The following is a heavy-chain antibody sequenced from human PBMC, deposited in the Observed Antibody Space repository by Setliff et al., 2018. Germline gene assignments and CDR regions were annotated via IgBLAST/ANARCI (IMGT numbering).Heavy chain of an antibody. CDR3: AALDWGENFYNVDV. Sequence: GGSLRLSCAASGFTFNNYFMIWVRQAPGKGLEWVSSISNSGGEIHYADSVKGRFTISRDNARNALYLQMISLRGEDSGVYFCAALDWGENFYNVDVWGKGTTVTVSS. V-gene: IGHV3-21*01. J-gene: IGHJ6*03. CDR1: GFTFNNYF. CDR2: ISNSGGEI. D-gene: IGHD7-27*01.